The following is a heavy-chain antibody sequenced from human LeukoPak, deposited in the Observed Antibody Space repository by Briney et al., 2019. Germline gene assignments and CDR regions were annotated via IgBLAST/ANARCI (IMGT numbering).Heavy chain of an antibody. CDR3: AKRVATTGVHY. CDR1: GFTFSSYG. J-gene: IGHJ4*02. CDR2: ISYDGSDK. D-gene: IGHD5-12*01. V-gene: IGHV3-30*18. Sequence: GGSLRLSCAASGFTFSSYGMHWVRQAPGKGLEWVAVISYDGSDKNYADSVKGRFTISRDDSRNTLYLQMNSLRAEDTAVYYCAKRVATTGVHYWGQGTLVIVSS.